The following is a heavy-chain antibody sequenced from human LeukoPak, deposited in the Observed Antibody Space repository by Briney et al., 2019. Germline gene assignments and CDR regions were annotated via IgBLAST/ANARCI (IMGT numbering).Heavy chain of an antibody. V-gene: IGHV3-23*01. CDR3: AKDLDVVVTATELDY. CDR1: GFTFSSYA. CDR2: ISGSGGST. J-gene: IGHJ4*02. Sequence: GGSLRLSCAASGFTFSSYAMSWVRQAPGKGLEWVSAISGSGGSTYYADSVKGRFTISRDNSKNTLYLQMNSLRAEDAAVYYCAKDLDVVVTATELDYWGQGTLVTVSS. D-gene: IGHD2-21*02.